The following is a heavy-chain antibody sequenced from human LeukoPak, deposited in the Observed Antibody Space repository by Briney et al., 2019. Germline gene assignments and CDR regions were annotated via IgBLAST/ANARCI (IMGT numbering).Heavy chain of an antibody. CDR2: INHSGST. CDR1: GVSFSGYY. Sequence: SETLCLTCAVYGVSFSGYYWSWVRQPPGKGLEWIGEINHSGSTNYNPSLKSRVTMSTDTSKNQFSLKVSSVTAADTAVYYCVRDPSTMAPPDRWGQGTLVTASS. V-gene: IGHV4-34*01. D-gene: IGHD3-10*01. CDR3: VRDPSTMAPPDR. J-gene: IGHJ4*02.